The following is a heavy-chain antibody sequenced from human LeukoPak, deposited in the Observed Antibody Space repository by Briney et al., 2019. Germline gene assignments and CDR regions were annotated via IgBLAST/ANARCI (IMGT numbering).Heavy chain of an antibody. CDR2: ISWDGSTT. CDR3: AKKGYGSMSGGAYFDS. D-gene: IGHD3-10*02. J-gene: IGHJ4*02. CDR1: GFTFDDYT. Sequence: GGSLRLSCVTSGFTFDDYTMHWVRQAPGKGLEWVSLISWDGSTTYYADSIKGRFTISRDNRKNSLYLQMNSLRTEDTAFYYCAKKGYGSMSGGAYFDSWGQGTLVTVSS. V-gene: IGHV3-43*01.